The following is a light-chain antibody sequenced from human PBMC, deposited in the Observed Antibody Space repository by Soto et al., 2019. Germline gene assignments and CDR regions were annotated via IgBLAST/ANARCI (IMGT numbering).Light chain of an antibody. Sequence: EVVLTQSPATLSLAPGERATLSCRASQFLSSYLAWYQQKPGQPPRLLIYDTSNRAANIPARFSGSGSGTEFTLTISRLQSEDFAVYYCQQYNYWPSRTFGQGTKVDI. CDR2: DTS. V-gene: IGKV3-11*01. J-gene: IGKJ1*01. CDR3: QQYNYWPSRT. CDR1: QFLSSY.